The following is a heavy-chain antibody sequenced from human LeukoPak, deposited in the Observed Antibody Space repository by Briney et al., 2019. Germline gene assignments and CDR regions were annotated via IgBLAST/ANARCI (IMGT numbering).Heavy chain of an antibody. Sequence: PSETLSLTCTVSGGSISSYYWSWIRQPAGKGLEWIGRIYTSGSTNYNPSLKSRVTMSVDASKNQFSLKLSSVTAADTAVYYCARDKDDYGDQGGLDYWGQGTLVTVSS. CDR3: ARDKDDYGDQGGLDY. V-gene: IGHV4-4*07. J-gene: IGHJ4*02. CDR2: IYTSGST. CDR1: GGSISSYY. D-gene: IGHD4-17*01.